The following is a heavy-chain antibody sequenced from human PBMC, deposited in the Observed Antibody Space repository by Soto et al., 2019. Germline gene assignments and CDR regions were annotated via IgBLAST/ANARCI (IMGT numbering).Heavy chain of an antibody. J-gene: IGHJ3*02. Sequence: QAQLQESGPGLVKPSETLSLTCTVSGGSISSYYWSWIRQPPGKGLEWIGYIYYSGSTNYNPSLKSRVTISVDTSKNQFSLKLSSVTAADTAVYYCARVFPGIAVPDAFDIWGQGTMVTVSS. CDR1: GGSISSYY. CDR3: ARVFPGIAVPDAFDI. V-gene: IGHV4-59*01. D-gene: IGHD6-19*01. CDR2: IYYSGST.